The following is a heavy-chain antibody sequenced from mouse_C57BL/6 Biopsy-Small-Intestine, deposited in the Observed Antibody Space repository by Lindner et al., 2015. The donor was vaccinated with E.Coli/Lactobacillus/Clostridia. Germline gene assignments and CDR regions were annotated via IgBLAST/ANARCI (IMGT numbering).Heavy chain of an antibody. CDR1: GYVFSNSW. CDR2: IYPGDGNI. D-gene: IGHD2-4*01. CDR3: ARRDYGGDYYTLDY. J-gene: IGHJ4*01. V-gene: IGHV1-82*01. Sequence: VQLQESGPELVKPGASVKISCKASGYVFSNSWMNWVKQRPGKGLEWIGRIYPGDGNINYSGKFKGKATLTSDESSSTAYMQLSSLTSEDSAVYFCARRDYGGDYYTLDYWGQGTSVTVSS.